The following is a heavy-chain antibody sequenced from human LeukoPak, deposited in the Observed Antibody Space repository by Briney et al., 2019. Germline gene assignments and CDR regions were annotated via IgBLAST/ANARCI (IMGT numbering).Heavy chain of an antibody. CDR2: IIPIFGTA. CDR1: GGTFSSYA. D-gene: IGHD6-19*01. J-gene: IGHJ6*03. CDR3: ARVQGIPGIAVAAMDV. V-gene: IGHV1-69*05. Sequence: SVKVSFKASGGTFSSYAISWVRQAPGQGLEWMGRIIPIFGTANYAQKFQGRVTITTDESTSTAYMELSSLRSEDTAVYYCARVQGIPGIAVAAMDVWGKGTTVTVSS.